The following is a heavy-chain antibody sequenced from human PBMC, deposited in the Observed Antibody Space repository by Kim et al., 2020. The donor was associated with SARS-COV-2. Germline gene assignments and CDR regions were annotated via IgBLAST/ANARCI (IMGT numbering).Heavy chain of an antibody. CDR1: GGSFSGYY. CDR3: ASGGRGLWFGELLHFDY. Sequence: SETLSLTCAVYGGSFSGYYWSWIRQPPGKGLEWIGEINHSGSTNYNPSLKSRVTITVDTSKNQFSLKLSSVTAADTAVYYCASGGRGLWFGELLHFDYWGQGTLFTVSS. J-gene: IGHJ4*02. CDR2: INHSGST. V-gene: IGHV4-34*01. D-gene: IGHD3-10*01.